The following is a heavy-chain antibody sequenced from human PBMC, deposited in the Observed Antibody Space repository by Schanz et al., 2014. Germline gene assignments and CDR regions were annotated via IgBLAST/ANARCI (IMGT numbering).Heavy chain of an antibody. J-gene: IGHJ4*02. CDR1: GFTFSNYA. D-gene: IGHD2-15*01. CDR2: FIVDSGNT. CDR3: ARDRGYCSGGSCLTFDS. Sequence: VQLVESGGGVVQPGRSLRLSCAASGFTFSNYAMSWVRQAPGKGLEWVSGFIVDSGNTYYAGSVKGRFTISRDNSKNTLYLQMNTLRAEDTAVYYCARDRGYCSGGSCLTFDSWGQGTLVTVSS. V-gene: IGHV3-23*04.